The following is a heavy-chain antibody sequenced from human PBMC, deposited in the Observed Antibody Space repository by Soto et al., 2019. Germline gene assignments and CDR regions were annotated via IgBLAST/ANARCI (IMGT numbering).Heavy chain of an antibody. J-gene: IGHJ4*02. CDR2: ISYDGSNK. CDR3: ARPPVIDIVVPPDY. V-gene: IGHV3-30*04. CDR1: GFTGSTYA. Sequence: GRSLRAAGPASGFTGSTYAMHWVRQAPGKGLEWVAVISYDGSNKHYADAVKGRFTISRDNSKNTLYLQMNSLRAEDTAVYYCARPPVIDIVVPPDYWGQGTLVTVSS. D-gene: IGHD2-15*01.